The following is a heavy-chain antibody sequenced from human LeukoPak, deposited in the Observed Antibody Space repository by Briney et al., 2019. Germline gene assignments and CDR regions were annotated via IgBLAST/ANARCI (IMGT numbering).Heavy chain of an antibody. J-gene: IGHJ4*02. Sequence: PSETLSLTCTVSGGSFSFYYWTWIRQSAGKGLEWIGRIYTGGNTNYNPSLKSRATLSRDTSKHQFSLMLTSVSAAETAVYYCARDSRYYDFWSGYVDYWGQGILVTVSS. CDR2: IYTGGNT. CDR1: GGSFSFYY. D-gene: IGHD3-3*01. V-gene: IGHV4-4*07. CDR3: ARDSRYYDFWSGYVDY.